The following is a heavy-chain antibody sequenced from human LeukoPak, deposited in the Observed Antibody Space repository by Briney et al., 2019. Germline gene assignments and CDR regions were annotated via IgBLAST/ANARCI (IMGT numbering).Heavy chain of an antibody. CDR1: GGSISSSNW. J-gene: IGHJ4*02. Sequence: PSGTLSLTCAVSGGSISSSNWWSWVRQPPGKGLEWIGEINHSGSTNYNPSLKSRVTISVDTPKNQFSLKLSSVTAADTAVYYCAILGYCSGGSCSLDYWGQGTLVTVSS. CDR3: AILGYCSGGSCSLDY. D-gene: IGHD2-15*01. V-gene: IGHV4-4*02. CDR2: INHSGST.